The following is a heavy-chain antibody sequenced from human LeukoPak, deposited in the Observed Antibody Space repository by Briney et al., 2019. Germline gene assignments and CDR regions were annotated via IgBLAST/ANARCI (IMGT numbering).Heavy chain of an antibody. CDR2: INPNSGGT. CDR3: ARGPSTDGGFDP. Sequence: ASVKVSCKASGYTFTGYYMRWVRQAPGQGLEWMGRINPNSGGTNYAQKFQGRVTMTRDTSISTAYMELSRPRSDDTAAYYCARGPSTDGGFDPWGQGTLVTVSS. J-gene: IGHJ5*02. D-gene: IGHD4-11*01. V-gene: IGHV1-2*06. CDR1: GYTFTGYY.